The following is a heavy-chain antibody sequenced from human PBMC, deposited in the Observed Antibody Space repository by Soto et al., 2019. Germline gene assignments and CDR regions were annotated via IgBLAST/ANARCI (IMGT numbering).Heavy chain of an antibody. D-gene: IGHD6-19*01. CDR3: ARGSLAVAGTWFDWFDP. J-gene: IGHJ5*02. CDR2: INPNSGGT. CDR1: GYTFTGHY. Sequence: ASVKVSCKASGYTFTGHYMHWVRQAPGQGLEWMGWINPNSGGTNYAQKFQGRVTMTRDTSISTAYMELSRLRSDDTAVYYCARGSLAVAGTWFDWFDPWGQGTLVTVSS. V-gene: IGHV1-2*02.